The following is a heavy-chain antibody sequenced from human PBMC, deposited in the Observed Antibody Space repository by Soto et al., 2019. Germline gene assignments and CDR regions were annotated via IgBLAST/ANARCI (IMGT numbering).Heavy chain of an antibody. CDR3: ARGGSTHYYYGLDV. CDR2: VAASGST. Sequence: PYQTLSLTWTACPGCRSSVFWNRARHPPGMPLEGLGHVAASGSTAYNPSLRSRLSLSLDVSKNRFSLELTSVTAADTATYFCARGGSTHYYYGLDVWGQGTTVTVSS. CDR1: PGCRSSVF. V-gene: IGHV4-4*07. J-gene: IGHJ6*02.